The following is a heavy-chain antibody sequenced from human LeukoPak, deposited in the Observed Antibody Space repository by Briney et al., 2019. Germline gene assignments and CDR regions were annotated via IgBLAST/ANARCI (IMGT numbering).Heavy chain of an antibody. J-gene: IGHJ4*02. Sequence: PGGSLRLSCAASGFTFSRYAMHWVRQAPGKGLEWVAVISYDGSNKYYADSVKGRFTISRDNSKNTLYLQMNSLRDEDTAVYYCARGYCSNTSCYFAFDYWGQGTLVTVSS. CDR1: GFTFSRYA. CDR3: ARGYCSNTSCYFAFDY. CDR2: ISYDGSNK. D-gene: IGHD2-2*01. V-gene: IGHV3-30-3*01.